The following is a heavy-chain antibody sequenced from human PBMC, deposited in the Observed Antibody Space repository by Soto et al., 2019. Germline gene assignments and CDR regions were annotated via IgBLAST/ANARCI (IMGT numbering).Heavy chain of an antibody. V-gene: IGHV4-59*02. D-gene: IGHD6-6*01. Sequence: SETLSLTCSFSGDSVTSHYLTWIRQSPEKGLEWIGYMHYTGFSYYNPSLKSRVTISVDTSKNQFSLKLRSVTAADTAVYYCARGRRSSSHQPVFDYWGQGTLVTVSS. CDR3: ARGRRSSSHQPVFDY. CDR2: MHYTGFS. J-gene: IGHJ4*02. CDR1: GDSVTSHY.